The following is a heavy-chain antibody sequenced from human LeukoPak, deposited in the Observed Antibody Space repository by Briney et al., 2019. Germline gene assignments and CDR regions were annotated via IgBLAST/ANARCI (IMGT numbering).Heavy chain of an antibody. V-gene: IGHV4-59*01. J-gene: IGHJ4*02. Sequence: PSETLSLTCTVSGGSISSYYWSWIRQPPGKGLEWIGYIYYSGSTNYNPSLKSRVTISVDTSKNQFSLKLSSVTAVDTAVYYCAREWMVRGARLYYFDYWGQGTLVTVSS. CDR3: AREWMVRGARLYYFDY. CDR1: GGSISSYY. CDR2: IYYSGST. D-gene: IGHD3-10*01.